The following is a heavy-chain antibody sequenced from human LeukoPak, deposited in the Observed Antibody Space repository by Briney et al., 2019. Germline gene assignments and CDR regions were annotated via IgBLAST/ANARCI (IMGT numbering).Heavy chain of an antibody. D-gene: IGHD6-19*01. V-gene: IGHV4-39*06. CDR2: IHYSGTT. CDR3: ARVDVGAVPG. J-gene: IGHJ4*02. CDR1: GGSISSGDYY. Sequence: PSETLSLTCTVSGGSISSGDYYWVWIRQPPGKGLEWIGSIHYSGTTYYNASLQSRVSLSVDTSNNQFALNLRPVTAADTAVYYCARVDVGAVPGWGQGTLVTVSS.